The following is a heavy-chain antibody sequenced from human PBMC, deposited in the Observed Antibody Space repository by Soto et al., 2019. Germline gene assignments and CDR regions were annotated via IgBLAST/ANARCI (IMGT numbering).Heavy chain of an antibody. D-gene: IGHD2-15*01. CDR1: GYTFTSYY. CDR3: ARYCSGGSCYARAMDY. Sequence: ASVKVSWKASGYTFTSYYMHLVRQAPGQGLEWMGIINPSGGSTSYAQKFQGRVTMTRDTSTSTVYMELSSLRSEDTAVYYCARYCSGGSCYARAMDYWGQGTLVTVSS. V-gene: IGHV1-46*01. J-gene: IGHJ4*02. CDR2: INPSGGST.